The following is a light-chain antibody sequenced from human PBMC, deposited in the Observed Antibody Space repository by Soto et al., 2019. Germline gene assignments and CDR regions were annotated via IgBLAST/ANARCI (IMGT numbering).Light chain of an antibody. J-gene: IGLJ3*02. V-gene: IGLV1-44*01. Sequence: VLIQPPSASGSPGQRVTISCSGSSSNIGSNAVNWYQQLPGTAPKLLIYSDNQRPSGAPDRFSGSKSGTSASLAISGLQSEDEADYYCTAWDDSMNGPVFGGGTKVTVL. CDR1: SSNIGSNA. CDR3: TAWDDSMNGPV. CDR2: SDN.